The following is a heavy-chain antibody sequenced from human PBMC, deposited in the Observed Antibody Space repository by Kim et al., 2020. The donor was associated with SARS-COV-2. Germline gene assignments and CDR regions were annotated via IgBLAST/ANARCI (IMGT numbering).Heavy chain of an antibody. CDR1: GYTFTSYA. D-gene: IGHD6-19*01. Sequence: ASVKVSCKASGYTFTSYAMHWVRQAPGQRLEWMGWINAGNGNTKYSQKFQGRVTITRDTSASTAYMELSSLRSEDTAVYYCARDHGSGWRDFDYWGQGTLVTVSS. CDR2: INAGNGNT. CDR3: ARDHGSGWRDFDY. J-gene: IGHJ4*02. V-gene: IGHV1-3*01.